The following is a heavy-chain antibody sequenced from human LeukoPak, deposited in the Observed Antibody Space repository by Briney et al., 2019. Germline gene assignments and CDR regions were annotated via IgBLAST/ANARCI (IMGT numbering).Heavy chain of an antibody. J-gene: IGHJ1*01. CDR2: ISAYNGNT. CDR3: ATSRAGLLVFNNEYFQH. Sequence: ASVKVSCKASGYTFTSYGISWVRQAPGQGLEWMGWISAYNGNTNYAQKLQGRVTMTEDTSTDTAYMELSSLRSEDTAVYYCATSRAGLLVFNNEYFQHWGQGTLVTVSS. D-gene: IGHD6-19*01. CDR1: GYTFTSYG. V-gene: IGHV1-18*01.